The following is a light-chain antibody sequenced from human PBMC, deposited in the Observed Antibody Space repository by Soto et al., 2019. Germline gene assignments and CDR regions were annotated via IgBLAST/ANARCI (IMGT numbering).Light chain of an antibody. Sequence: QSALTQPATVSGSPGQSITISCTGTSSDIGAYQYVSWYQQYPGKAPKLMIYEVNKRPSEVSFRFSGSKSDNTASLTISGLQAEDEADYYCSSCTTSNTLVFGGGTQLTVL. J-gene: IGLJ2*01. CDR3: SSCTTSNTLV. CDR2: EVN. CDR1: SSDIGAYQY. V-gene: IGLV2-14*01.